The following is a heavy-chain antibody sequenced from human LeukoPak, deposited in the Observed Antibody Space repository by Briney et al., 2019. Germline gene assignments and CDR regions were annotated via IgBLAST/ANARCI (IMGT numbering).Heavy chain of an antibody. Sequence: GGSLRLSCAASGFTFSNYSMSWVRQAPGKGREWVSYISSSSSTIYYADSVKGRFTISRDNAKNSLYLQMNSLRAEDTAVYYCARDHIAGIAAAGRGPPDYWGQGTLVTVSS. CDR3: ARDHIAGIAAAGRGPPDY. CDR1: GFTFSNYS. J-gene: IGHJ4*02. CDR2: ISSSSSTI. V-gene: IGHV3-48*01. D-gene: IGHD6-13*01.